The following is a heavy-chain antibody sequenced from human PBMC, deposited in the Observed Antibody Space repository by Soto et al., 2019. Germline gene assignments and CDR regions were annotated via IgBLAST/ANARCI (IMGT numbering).Heavy chain of an antibody. D-gene: IGHD3-10*01. CDR2: ISWNSGRK. V-gene: IGHV3-9*01. Sequence: PGGSLRLSCTASSFTLDEYAMHWVRQAPGKGLEWVSSISWNSGRKVYADSVKGRFTVSRDNAKNTLYLQMNSLRVEDTAVYCCASDLSGRADVWGQGTTVTVSS. CDR1: SFTLDEYA. CDR3: ASDLSGRADV. J-gene: IGHJ6*02.